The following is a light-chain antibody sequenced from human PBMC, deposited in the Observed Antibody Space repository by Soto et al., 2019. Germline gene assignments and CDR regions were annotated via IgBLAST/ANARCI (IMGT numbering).Light chain of an antibody. V-gene: IGKV1-39*01. CDR3: QQSASTPPT. CDR1: QSISTY. J-gene: IGKJ4*01. CDR2: AAS. Sequence: DIQMTQSPSSLSASVGDRVTIACRASQSISTYLKWYQQKPGKAPKVLIYAASSLQSGVPSRFSGCGSGTDFTLTINSLQPEDFATYHCQQSASTPPTFGGGTKVDIK.